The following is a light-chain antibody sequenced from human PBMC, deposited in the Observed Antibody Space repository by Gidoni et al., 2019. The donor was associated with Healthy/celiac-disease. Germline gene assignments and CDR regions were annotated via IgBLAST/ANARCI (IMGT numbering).Light chain of an antibody. V-gene: IGKV1-39*01. Sequence: DIQITQSPSSLSASVGDRVTITCRASQSISSYLNWYQQKPGKAPKLLIYAASSLQSGVPSRFSGSGSGTDFTLTISSLQPEDFATYYCQQSCSTPPLTFGGGTKVEIK. CDR1: QSISSY. CDR3: QQSCSTPPLT. J-gene: IGKJ4*01. CDR2: AAS.